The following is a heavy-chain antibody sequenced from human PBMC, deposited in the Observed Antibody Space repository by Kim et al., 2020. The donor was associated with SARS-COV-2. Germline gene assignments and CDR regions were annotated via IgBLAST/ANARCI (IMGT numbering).Heavy chain of an antibody. CDR2: ISSSSSYI. V-gene: IGHV3-21*01. CDR3: ARVMAAGDNYADY. D-gene: IGHD6-25*01. Sequence: GGSLRLSCAASGFTFSSYSMNWVRQAPGKGLEWVSSISSSSSYIYYADSVKGRFTISRDNAKNSLYLQMNSLRAEDTAVYYCARVMAAGDNYADYWGQGTLVTVSS. J-gene: IGHJ4*02. CDR1: GFTFSSYS.